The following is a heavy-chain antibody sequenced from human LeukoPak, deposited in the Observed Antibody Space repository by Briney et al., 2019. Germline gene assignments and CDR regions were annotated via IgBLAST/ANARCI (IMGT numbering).Heavy chain of an antibody. J-gene: IGHJ4*02. V-gene: IGHV3-48*03. CDR3: ARDSFGSSGYSFDY. CDR1: GFTFSSYE. Sequence: PGGSLRLSCAASGFTFSSYEMNWVRQAPGKGLEWVSYISSSGSTIYYADSVKGRFTISRDNAKNSLYLQMNSLRAEDTAVYYCARDSFGSSGYSFDYWGQGTLVTVSS. CDR2: ISSSGSTI. D-gene: IGHD3-22*01.